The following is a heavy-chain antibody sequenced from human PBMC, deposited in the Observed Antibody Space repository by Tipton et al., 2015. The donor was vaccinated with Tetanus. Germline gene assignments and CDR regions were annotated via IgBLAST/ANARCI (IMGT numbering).Heavy chain of an antibody. V-gene: IGHV1-2*02. D-gene: IGHD2-21*01. J-gene: IGHJ6*02. CDR2: IDPNSGGT. Sequence: QLVQSGAEMKKPGASVKVSCKASGYTFTGYYMYWVRQAPGQGLEWMGWIDPNSGGTVYAQKLQGRVTMTRDTSISTAYMELSSLRSDDTAVFYCARDRGDYNYYGMDVWGPGTTVTVS. CDR3: ARDRGDYNYYGMDV. CDR1: GYTFTGYY.